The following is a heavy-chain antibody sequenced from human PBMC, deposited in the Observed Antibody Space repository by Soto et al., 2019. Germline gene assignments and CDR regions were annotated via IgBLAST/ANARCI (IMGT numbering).Heavy chain of an antibody. J-gene: IGHJ4*02. CDR1: GFTVSNNY. D-gene: IGHD6-13*01. V-gene: IGHV3-53*02. CDR2: IYSGGST. Sequence: EVQLVETGGGLIQPGGSLRLSCAASGFTVSNNYMSWVRQAPGKGLEWVSLIYSGGSTYYADSVKGRFTISRDNSKNTLYLQMNRLRAEDTAVYYCVTYSSLDYWGQGTLVTVSS. CDR3: VTYSSLDY.